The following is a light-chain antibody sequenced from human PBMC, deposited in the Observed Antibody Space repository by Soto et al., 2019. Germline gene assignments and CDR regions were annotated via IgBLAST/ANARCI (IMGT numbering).Light chain of an antibody. CDR3: GSYADSNNYV. J-gene: IGLJ1*01. CDR1: SSDVGSYNY. Sequence: QSALTQPPSASGSPGQSVTISCTGTSSDVGSYNYVSWYQRHPGKAPKVMIYEVNKRPSGVPDRFSGSKSGNTASLTVSGLQAEDEADYYCGSYADSNNYVFGTGTKVTVL. CDR2: EVN. V-gene: IGLV2-8*01.